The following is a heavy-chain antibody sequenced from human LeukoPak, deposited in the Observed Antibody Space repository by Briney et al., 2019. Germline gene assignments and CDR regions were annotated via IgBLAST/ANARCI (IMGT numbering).Heavy chain of an antibody. CDR1: GGSISSYY. CDR2: IYYSGST. D-gene: IGHD3-22*01. V-gene: IGHV4-59*01. J-gene: IGHJ4*02. Sequence: SETLSLTCTVSGGSISSYYWSWIRQPRGKGLEWIGYIYYSGSTNYNPSLKSRVTISVDTSKNQFSLKLSSVTAADTAMYYCARDSYDSSGNYRSFDYWGQGTQVTVSS. CDR3: ARDSYDSSGNYRSFDY.